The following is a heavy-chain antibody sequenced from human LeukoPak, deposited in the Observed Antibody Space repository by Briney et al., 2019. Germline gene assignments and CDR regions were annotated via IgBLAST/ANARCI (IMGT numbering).Heavy chain of an antibody. CDR1: GGSFSSYY. CDR3: AASLRYFDY. Sequence: SETLSLTCAVYGGSFSSYYWSWIRRPPGKGLEWIGEINHSGSTNYNPSLKSRVTISVDTSKNQFSLKLSSVTAADTAVYYCAASLRYFDYWGKATLVTVSS. CDR2: INHSGST. J-gene: IGHJ4*02. V-gene: IGHV4-34*01. D-gene: IGHD3-9*01.